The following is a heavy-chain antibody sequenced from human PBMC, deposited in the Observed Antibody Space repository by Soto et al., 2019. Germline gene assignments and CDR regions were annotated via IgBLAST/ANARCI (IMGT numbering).Heavy chain of an antibody. V-gene: IGHV4-4*07. Sequence: QVQLQESGPGLVKPSETLSLTCTVSGGSISSYYWSWIRQPAGKGLEWIGRIHTSESTNYNPSLKSRVTMSVDTSKNQFSLNLNSLTAADTAVYYCARALSAAAGLYFDYWGQGTLVTVSS. CDR1: GGSISSYY. J-gene: IGHJ4*02. D-gene: IGHD6-13*01. CDR2: IHTSEST. CDR3: ARALSAAAGLYFDY.